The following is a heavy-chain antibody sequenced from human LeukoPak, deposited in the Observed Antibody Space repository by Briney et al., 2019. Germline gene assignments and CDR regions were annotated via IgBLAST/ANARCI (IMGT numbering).Heavy chain of an antibody. D-gene: IGHD3-10*02. J-gene: IGHJ4*02. CDR2: IYHSGST. V-gene: IGHV4-30-2*01. Sequence: PSQTLSLTCAVSGGSISSGGYSWSWIRQPPGKGLEWIGYIYHSGSTYYNPSLKSRVTISVDRSKNQFSLKLNSVTAADTAVYYCARTTGCSGEFDYWGPGTLVTVSS. CDR3: ARTTGCSGEFDY. CDR1: GGSISSGGYS.